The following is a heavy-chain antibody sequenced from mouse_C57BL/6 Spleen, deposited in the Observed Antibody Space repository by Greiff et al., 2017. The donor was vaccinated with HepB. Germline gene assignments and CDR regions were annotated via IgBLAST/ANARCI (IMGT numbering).Heavy chain of an antibody. CDR3: ARDDTTVVGYAMDY. CDR2: ISDGGSYT. V-gene: IGHV5-4*01. J-gene: IGHJ4*01. D-gene: IGHD1-1*01. CDR1: GFTFSSYA. Sequence: EVNVVESGGGLVKPGGSLKLSCAASGFTFSSYAMSWVRQTPEKRLEWVATISDGGSYTYYPDNVKGRFTISRDNAKNNLYLQMSHLKSEDTAMYYCARDDTTVVGYAMDYWGQGTSVTVSS.